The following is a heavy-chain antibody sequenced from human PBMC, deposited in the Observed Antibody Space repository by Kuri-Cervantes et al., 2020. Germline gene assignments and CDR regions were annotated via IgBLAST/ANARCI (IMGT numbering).Heavy chain of an antibody. CDR1: GGSFSGYY. CDR2: INHSGST. J-gene: IGHJ6*03. V-gene: IGHV4-34*01. Sequence: ESLKISCAVYGGSFSGYYWSWIRQPPGKGLEWIGEINHSGSTNYSPSLKSRVTISVDTSKNQFSLKLSSVTAADTAVYYCARDDDADYYYYYMDVWGKGITVTVSS. CDR3: ARDDDADYYYYYMDV. D-gene: IGHD2-2*01.